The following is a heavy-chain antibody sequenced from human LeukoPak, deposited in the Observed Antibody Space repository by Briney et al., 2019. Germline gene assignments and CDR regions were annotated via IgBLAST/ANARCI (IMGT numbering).Heavy chain of an antibody. CDR3: AKRSDYGGNWNYLDY. V-gene: IGHV3-13*01. J-gene: IGHJ4*02. CDR2: IGTSGDT. D-gene: IGHD4-23*01. Sequence: GGSLRLSCAASGFTFSTYDMHWVRQTTGRGLEWVSAIGTSGDTHYPDSVKGRFTISRDNSKNTLYLQMNSLRAEDTALYYCAKRSDYGGNWNYLDYWGQGTLVTVSS. CDR1: GFTFSTYD.